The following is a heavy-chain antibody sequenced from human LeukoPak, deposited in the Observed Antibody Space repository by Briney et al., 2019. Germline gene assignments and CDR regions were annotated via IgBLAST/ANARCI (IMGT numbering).Heavy chain of an antibody. CDR1: GGSISSSSYY. V-gene: IGHV4-39*01. D-gene: IGHD6-6*01. CDR3: ARPLGIAARLPLGGLDASDI. J-gene: IGHJ3*02. CDR2: IYYSGST. Sequence: SETLSLTWTVSGGSISSSSYYWGWIRQPPGKGLEWIGSIYYSGSTYHNPSLKSRVTISVDTSKNQFSLKLSSVTAADTAVYYCARPLGIAARLPLGGLDASDIWGQGTMVTVSS.